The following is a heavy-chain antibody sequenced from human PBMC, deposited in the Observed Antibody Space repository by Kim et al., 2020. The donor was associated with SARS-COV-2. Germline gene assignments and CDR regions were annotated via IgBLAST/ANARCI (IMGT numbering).Heavy chain of an antibody. Sequence: YAQKFQGRDTMTRDTSTSTVYMELSSLRSEDTAVYYCARDPYSGSYPFDYWGQGTLVTVSS. J-gene: IGHJ4*02. CDR3: ARDPYSGSYPFDY. D-gene: IGHD1-26*01. V-gene: IGHV1-46*01.